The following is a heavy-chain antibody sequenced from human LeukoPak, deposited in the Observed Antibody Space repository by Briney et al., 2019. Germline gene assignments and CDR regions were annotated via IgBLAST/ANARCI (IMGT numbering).Heavy chain of an antibody. J-gene: IGHJ4*02. CDR2: IYYSGST. V-gene: IGHV4-59*12. D-gene: IGHD3-3*01. Sequence: SETLSLTCTVSGGSISSYYWSWIRQPPGKGLEWIGYIYYSGSTNYNPSLKSRVTISVDTSKNQFSLKLSSVTAADTAVYYCARRKWLLSTFDYWGQGTLVTVSS. CDR3: ARRKWLLSTFDY. CDR1: GGSISSYY.